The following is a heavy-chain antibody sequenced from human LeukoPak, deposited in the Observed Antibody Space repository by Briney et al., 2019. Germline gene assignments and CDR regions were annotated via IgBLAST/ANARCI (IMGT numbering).Heavy chain of an antibody. CDR1: GGTFSSYA. CDR3: ARDSYSSYVVPGYYMDV. CDR2: IIPIFGTA. V-gene: IGHV1-69*05. J-gene: IGHJ6*03. D-gene: IGHD4-11*01. Sequence: SVKVSCKASGGTFSSYAISWVRQAPGQGLEWMGGIIPIFGTANYAQKFQGRVTITTDESTSTAYMELSSLRSEDTAVYYCARDSYSSYVVPGYYMDVWGKGTTVTVSS.